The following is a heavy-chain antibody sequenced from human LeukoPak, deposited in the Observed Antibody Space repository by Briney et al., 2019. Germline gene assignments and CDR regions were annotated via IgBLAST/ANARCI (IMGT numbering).Heavy chain of an antibody. V-gene: IGHV3-23*01. J-gene: IGHJ4*02. CDR1: GFTFSNYA. Sequence: GGSLRLSCAASGFTFSNYAMSWVRQAPGKGLEWVAYIGGKGASAMIYYADSVKGRFTVSRDNARSSLYLLMNNLSPEDTAVYYCAKVPRYWGQGTTVTVAS. CDR2: IGGKGASAMI. CDR3: AKVPRY.